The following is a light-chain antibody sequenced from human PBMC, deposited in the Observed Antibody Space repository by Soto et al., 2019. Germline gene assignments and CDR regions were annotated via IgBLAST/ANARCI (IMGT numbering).Light chain of an antibody. V-gene: IGLV2-14*01. CDR3: SSYTISTTYV. Sequence: QSALTQPASVSGSPGQSITISCTGTSSDVGAYDYVSWYQQHPGKAPKLMIYEVSNRPSGVSNRFSGSKSANTASLTISGLQAEDEADYYCSSYTISTTYVFGTGTMLTVL. CDR1: SSDVGAYDY. J-gene: IGLJ1*01. CDR2: EVS.